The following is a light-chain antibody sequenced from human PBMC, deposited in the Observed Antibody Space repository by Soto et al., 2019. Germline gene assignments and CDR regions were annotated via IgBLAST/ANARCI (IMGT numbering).Light chain of an antibody. CDR1: QSVSRC. J-gene: IGKJ5*01. CDR3: QQRSNWPPSIT. CDR2: DAS. Sequence: EIVLTQSPATLSLSPGERATLSCRASQSVSRCLAWYQQKPGQAPRLLIYDASNRATGIPARFSGSGSGTDFTLTISSLEPEDFAVYYCQQRSNWPPSITFGQGTRLEI. V-gene: IGKV3-11*01.